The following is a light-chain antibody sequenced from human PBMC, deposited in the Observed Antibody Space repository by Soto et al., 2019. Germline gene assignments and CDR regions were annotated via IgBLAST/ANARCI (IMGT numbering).Light chain of an antibody. Sequence: EIVMTQSPATLSVSPGERATLSCRASQSISSNLAWYQQKPGQAPRHLIYGASTRATDIPARFSGSGSGTEFTLTISSLQSEDFAVYYCQQYNNWPRTFGQGIKVEIK. CDR2: GAS. V-gene: IGKV3-15*01. J-gene: IGKJ1*01. CDR1: QSISSN. CDR3: QQYNNWPRT.